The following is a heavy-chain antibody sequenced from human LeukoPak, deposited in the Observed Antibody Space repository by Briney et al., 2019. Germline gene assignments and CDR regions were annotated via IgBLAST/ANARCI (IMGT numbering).Heavy chain of an antibody. CDR1: GGSISSSSYY. D-gene: IGHD5-12*01. J-gene: IGHJ4*02. Sequence: SETLSLTCTVSGGSISSSSYYWGWIRQPPGKGLEWIESIYYSGSTYYNPSLKSRVTISVDTSKNQFSLKLSSVTAADTAVYYCAREREGGGGYPFDYWGQGTLVTVSS. CDR3: AREREGGGGYPFDY. CDR2: IYYSGST. V-gene: IGHV4-39*07.